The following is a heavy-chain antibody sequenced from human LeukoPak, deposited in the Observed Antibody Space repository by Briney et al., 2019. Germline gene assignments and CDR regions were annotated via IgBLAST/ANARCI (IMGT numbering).Heavy chain of an antibody. Sequence: GGSLRLSCAASGFTFSSYEMNWVRQAPGKGLEWVSYISNSGSTIFYADSVKGRFAISRDNAKNSLYLQMNSLRAEDTAIYYCARGEWLAISRWGQGTLVTVSS. CDR3: ARGEWLAISR. J-gene: IGHJ4*02. V-gene: IGHV3-48*03. CDR2: ISNSGSTI. CDR1: GFTFSSYE. D-gene: IGHD6-19*01.